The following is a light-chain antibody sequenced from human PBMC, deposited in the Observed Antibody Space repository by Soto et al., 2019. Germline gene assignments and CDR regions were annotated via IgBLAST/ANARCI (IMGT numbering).Light chain of an antibody. CDR2: AAS. CDR1: QSISSY. CDR3: QQTYSTPPT. Sequence: DIQMTQSPSSVYESVGDRVTITCRASQSISSYLNWYQQKPGKAPKLLIYAASSLQSGVPSRFSGSGSGTDFTLTISSLQPEDFATYYCQQTYSTPPTFGQGTKVDIK. V-gene: IGKV1-39*01. J-gene: IGKJ1*01.